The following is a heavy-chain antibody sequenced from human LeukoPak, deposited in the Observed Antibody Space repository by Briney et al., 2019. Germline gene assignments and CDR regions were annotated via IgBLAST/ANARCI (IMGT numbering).Heavy chain of an antibody. CDR1: GGSISSHY. D-gene: IGHD3-10*01. Sequence: SETLSLTCTVSGGSISSHYWSWIRQPPGKGLEFIGYMYYSGSTNYNPSLKSRVTISVDTSKNQFSLKLSSVIAADTAVYFCARADSANFYDSGRYFNYFYMDVWGRGTTVTVSS. J-gene: IGHJ6*03. V-gene: IGHV4-59*11. CDR3: ARADSANFYDSGRYFNYFYMDV. CDR2: MYYSGST.